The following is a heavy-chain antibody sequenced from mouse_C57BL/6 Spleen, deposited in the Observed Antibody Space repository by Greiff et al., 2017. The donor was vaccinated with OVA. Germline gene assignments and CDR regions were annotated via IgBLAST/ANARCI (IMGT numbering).Heavy chain of an antibody. D-gene: IGHD4-1*01. CDR2: ISDGGSYT. Sequence: EVQVVESGGGLVKPGGSLKLSCAASGFTFSSYAMSWVRQTPEKRLEWVATISDGGSYTYYPDNVKGRFTISRDNAKNNLYLQMSHLKSEDTAMYYCARESHWDWFAYWGQGTLVTVSA. CDR3: ARESHWDWFAY. J-gene: IGHJ3*01. CDR1: GFTFSSYA. V-gene: IGHV5-4*01.